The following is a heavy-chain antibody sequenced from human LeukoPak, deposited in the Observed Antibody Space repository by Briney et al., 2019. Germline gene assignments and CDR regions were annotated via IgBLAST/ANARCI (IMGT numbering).Heavy chain of an antibody. CDR1: GGTFSSYA. Sequence: ASVKVSCKASGGTFSSYAISWVRQAPGQGLEWMGGIIPIFGTANYAQKFQGRVTITADKSTSTAYMELSSLRSEDTAVYYCALQLKRYCSGGSCYGFDYWGQGTLVTVSS. CDR3: ALQLKRYCSGGSCYGFDY. V-gene: IGHV1-69*06. D-gene: IGHD2-15*01. CDR2: IIPIFGTA. J-gene: IGHJ4*02.